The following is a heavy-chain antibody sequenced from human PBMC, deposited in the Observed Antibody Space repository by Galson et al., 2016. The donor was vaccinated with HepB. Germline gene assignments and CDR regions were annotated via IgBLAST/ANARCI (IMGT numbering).Heavy chain of an antibody. V-gene: IGHV4-4*02. J-gene: IGHJ4*02. CDR2: MYSTGTA. CDR3: ARDYAPYSYAYDY. CDR1: GDSVSSMKW. Sequence: SETLSLTCGVSGDSVSSMKWWTWVRQPPGRGLEWIGEMYSTGTANYNPSLKSRVTISLDNSDNQASLKLTSVTAADTAVYYCARDYAPYSYAYDYWGPGILVTVSS. D-gene: IGHD5-18*01.